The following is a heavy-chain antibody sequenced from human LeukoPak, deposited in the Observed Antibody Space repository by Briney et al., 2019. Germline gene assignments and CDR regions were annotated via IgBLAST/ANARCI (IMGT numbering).Heavy chain of an antibody. J-gene: IGHJ2*01. D-gene: IGHD2-15*01. CDR2: ISSDGTNK. Sequence: GRSLRLSCTASGFDFFSFAMHWVRQAPGKGLEWVAFISSDGTNKYYADSVKGRFTISRDNSKNTLYLQTNSLRAEDTAVYYCTREDSPYFDLWGLGTLVTFSS. V-gene: IGHV3-30*01. CDR3: TREDSPYFDL. CDR1: GFDFFSFA.